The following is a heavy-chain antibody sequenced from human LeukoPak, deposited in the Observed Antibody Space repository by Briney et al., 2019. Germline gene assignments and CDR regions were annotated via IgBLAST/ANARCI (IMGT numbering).Heavy chain of an antibody. Sequence: PSETLSLTCTVSRGSISGSIRSYYWSWLRQPPGKGLEWIGYISSSVSVNDNPSLRSRVTISVDTSKNQFFLNLSSVSAADTAVYCCARIPLGYSGAYYFDYWGQGTLVTVSP. D-gene: IGHD5-12*01. J-gene: IGHJ4*02. CDR1: RGSISGSIRSYY. CDR3: ARIPLGYSGAYYFDY. V-gene: IGHV4-4*09. CDR2: ISSSVSV.